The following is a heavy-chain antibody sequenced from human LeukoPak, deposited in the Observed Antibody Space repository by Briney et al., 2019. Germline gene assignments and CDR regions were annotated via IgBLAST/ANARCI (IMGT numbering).Heavy chain of an antibody. V-gene: IGHV3-30*02. CDR2: IHYDGSNK. Sequence: PGGPLRLSCAASGFTFSSYGMHWVRQAPGKGLEGVAFIHYDGSNKYYADSVKGRFAISRDNSKNTLYLQMNSLRAEDTAVYYCAKDASSGFTRYFDYWGQGTLVTVSS. D-gene: IGHD6-19*01. CDR1: GFTFSSYG. J-gene: IGHJ4*02. CDR3: AKDASSGFTRYFDY.